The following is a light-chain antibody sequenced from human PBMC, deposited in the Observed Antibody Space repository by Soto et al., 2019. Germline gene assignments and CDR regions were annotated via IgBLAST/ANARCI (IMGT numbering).Light chain of an antibody. CDR3: AAWDDSLNGLYV. CDR2: TNN. CDR1: SSNIGSNT. V-gene: IGLV1-44*01. Sequence: QAVVTQPPSASGTPGQGVTISCSGSSSNIGSNTVNWFQHLPGTAPKLLIYTNNQRPSGVPDRFSGSKSGTSASLAISGLQSEDEADYYCAAWDDSLNGLYVFGTGTKLTVL. J-gene: IGLJ1*01.